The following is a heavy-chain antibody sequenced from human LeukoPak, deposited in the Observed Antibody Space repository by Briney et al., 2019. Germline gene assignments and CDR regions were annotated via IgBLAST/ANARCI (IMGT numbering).Heavy chain of an antibody. CDR3: ATGDFDWLLSFDY. CDR1: GYTLTELS. Sequence: ASVKVSCKVSGYTLTELSMHWVRQAPGKGLEWMGGFDPEDGETIYAQRFQGRVTMTEGTSTDTAYMELSSLRSEDTAVYYCATGDFDWLLSFDYWGQGTLVTVFS. CDR2: FDPEDGET. V-gene: IGHV1-24*01. D-gene: IGHD3-9*01. J-gene: IGHJ4*02.